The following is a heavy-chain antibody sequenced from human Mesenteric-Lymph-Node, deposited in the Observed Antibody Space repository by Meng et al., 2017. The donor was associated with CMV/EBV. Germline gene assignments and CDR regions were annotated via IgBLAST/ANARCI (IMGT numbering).Heavy chain of an antibody. D-gene: IGHD3-10*01. V-gene: IGHV3-9*01. CDR2: ISWNSGSI. Sequence: LKISCAASGFTFDDYAMHWVRQAPGKGLEWVSGISWNSGSIGYADSVKGRFTISRDNAKNSLYLQMNSLRAEDTALYYCAKDMRSLYGSGSYHYYYGMDVWGQGTTVTVSS. CDR1: GFTFDDYA. CDR3: AKDMRSLYGSGSYHYYYGMDV. J-gene: IGHJ6*02.